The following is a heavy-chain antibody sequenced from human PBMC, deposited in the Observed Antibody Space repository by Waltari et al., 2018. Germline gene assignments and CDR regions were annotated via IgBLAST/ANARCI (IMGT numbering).Heavy chain of an antibody. CDR2: IYHRGTT. CDR3: ARVPSNYGDHVLFDY. CDR1: GYSISSGYY. J-gene: IGHJ4*02. V-gene: IGHV4-38-2*02. D-gene: IGHD4-17*01. Sequence: QVQLQESGPGLVRPSETLSLTCTVSGYSISSGYYWGWIRQPPGKGLEWIGTIYHRGTTHSGPSLKCRVTMSVDTSKNQFSLKLSSVTAADTAVYYCARVPSNYGDHVLFDYWGQGTLVTVSS.